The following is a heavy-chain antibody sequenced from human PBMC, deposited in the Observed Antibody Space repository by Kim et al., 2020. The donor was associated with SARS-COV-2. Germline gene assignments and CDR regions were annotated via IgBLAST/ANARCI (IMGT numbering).Heavy chain of an antibody. CDR2: ISWNSGMI. V-gene: IGHV3-9*01. Sequence: GGSLRLSCAVSGFTFDDYAMHWVRQPPGKGLEWVSGISWNSGMIGYADSVKGRFTISRDNARNSLYLQMNSLRPDDTAFYYCDRGLGGQLMSLMDYWGQGALVTVSS. CDR3: DRGLGGQLMSLMDY. J-gene: IGHJ4*02. D-gene: IGHD3-16*01. CDR1: GFTFDDYA.